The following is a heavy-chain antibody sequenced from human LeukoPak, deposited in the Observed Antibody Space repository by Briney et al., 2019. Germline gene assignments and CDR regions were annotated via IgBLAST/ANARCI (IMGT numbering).Heavy chain of an antibody. CDR2: IRSKDNNYAT. Sequence: GGSLRLSCAASGFTFSDSVVHWVRQASGKGLEWVGRIRSKDNNYATAYAASVKGRFTISRDDSKNTAYLQMNSLKTEGTAVYYCSRHTDPYYYYGMDVWGQGTTVTVSS. V-gene: IGHV3-73*01. J-gene: IGHJ6*02. D-gene: IGHD2-8*02. CDR1: GFTFSDSV. CDR3: SRHTDPYYYYGMDV.